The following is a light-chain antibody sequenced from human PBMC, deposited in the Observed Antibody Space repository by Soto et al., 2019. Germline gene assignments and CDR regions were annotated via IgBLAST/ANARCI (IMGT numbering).Light chain of an antibody. V-gene: IGKV1-5*01. CDR2: DAS. CDR3: QQYNSYSPWT. Sequence: DIQMTQSPSTLSASVGDRVTITCRASQSISSWLAWYQQKPGKAPKLLIYDASSLESGVPSRFSGSGSGTEVTLTISSLQPDDFATYYCQQYNSYSPWTFGQGTKVESK. J-gene: IGKJ1*01. CDR1: QSISSW.